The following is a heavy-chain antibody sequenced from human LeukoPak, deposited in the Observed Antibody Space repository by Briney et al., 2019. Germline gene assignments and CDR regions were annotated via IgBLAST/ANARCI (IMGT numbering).Heavy chain of an antibody. Sequence: GGSLRLSCAASGFTVSTNYVSWVRQAPGKGLEWVSVIYRGGGTAYADSVRDRFTISRDNSKNTVYLHMNSLRVEDTAVYYCARDVIYGSDIYSYGDCLGQGTLVTVSS. D-gene: IGHD3-10*01. V-gene: IGHV3-66*01. J-gene: IGHJ4*02. CDR1: GFTVSTNY. CDR3: ARDVIYGSDIYSYGDC. CDR2: IYRGGGT.